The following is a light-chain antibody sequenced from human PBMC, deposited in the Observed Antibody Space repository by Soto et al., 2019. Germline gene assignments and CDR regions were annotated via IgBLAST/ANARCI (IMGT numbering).Light chain of an antibody. CDR2: GGS. CDR3: CAYAGSSVYV. CDR1: SGDVGTYNL. Sequence: QSVLTQPASVSGSPGQSITTSCTGTSGDVGTYNLVSWYQQHPGKAPKLMIYGGSKRPSGVSHRFSGSTSGYTASLTISGLQAEDEADFYCCAYAGSSVYVFGTGTKVTVL. V-gene: IGLV2-23*01. J-gene: IGLJ1*01.